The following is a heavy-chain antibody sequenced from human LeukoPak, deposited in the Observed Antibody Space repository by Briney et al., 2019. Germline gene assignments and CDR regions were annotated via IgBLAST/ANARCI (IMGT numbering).Heavy chain of an antibody. CDR3: ARGGTAAGPTGAFDI. D-gene: IGHD6-13*01. Sequence: GGSLRLSCVASGFTFSSYWMHWVRQAPGKGLVWVPRINSDGSSTSYADSVKGRFTISRDNAKNTLYLQMNSLRAEDTAVYYCARGGTAAGPTGAFDIWGQGTMVTVSS. CDR2: INSDGSST. V-gene: IGHV3-74*01. CDR1: GFTFSSYW. J-gene: IGHJ3*02.